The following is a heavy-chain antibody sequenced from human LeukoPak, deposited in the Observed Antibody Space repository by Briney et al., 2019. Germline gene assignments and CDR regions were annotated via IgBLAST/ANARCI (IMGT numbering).Heavy chain of an antibody. CDR3: ARDHSSSWAIDY. V-gene: IGHV3-20*04. CDR1: GSTFDDYG. Sequence: RAGGSLRLSCAASGSTFDDYGMSWVRQAPGKGLEWVSGINWNGGSTGYADSVKGRFTISRDNAKNSLYLQMNSLRAEDTALYYCARDHSSSWAIDYWGQGTLVTVSS. CDR2: INWNGGST. D-gene: IGHD6-13*01. J-gene: IGHJ4*02.